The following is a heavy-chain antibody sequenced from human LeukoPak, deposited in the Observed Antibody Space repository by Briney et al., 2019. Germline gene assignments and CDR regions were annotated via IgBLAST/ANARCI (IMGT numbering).Heavy chain of an antibody. Sequence: SETLSLTCTVSGGSIRGDYWGWIRQPPGKGLEWIGSIYHSGSTYYNPSLKSRVTISVDTSKNQFSLKLTSVTAADTAVYYCARDASSGGHYWGQGTLVTVSS. J-gene: IGHJ4*02. CDR2: IYHSGST. V-gene: IGHV4-38-2*02. CDR3: ARDASSGGHY. CDR1: GGSIRGDY. D-gene: IGHD3-22*01.